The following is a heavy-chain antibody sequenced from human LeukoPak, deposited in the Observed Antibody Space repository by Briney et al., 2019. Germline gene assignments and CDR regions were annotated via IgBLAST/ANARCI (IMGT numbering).Heavy chain of an antibody. V-gene: IGHV4-4*07. CDR3: AGDLRLGELSLRYYFDY. CDR2: IYTSGST. Sequence: NPLETLSLTCTASGGSISSYYWSWIRQHAGKGLEWIGRIYTSGSTNYNPSLKSRVTMSVDTSKNQFSLKLSSVTPADTAVYYCAGDLRLGELSLRYYFDYWGQGTLVTVSS. J-gene: IGHJ4*02. D-gene: IGHD3-16*02. CDR1: GGSISSYY.